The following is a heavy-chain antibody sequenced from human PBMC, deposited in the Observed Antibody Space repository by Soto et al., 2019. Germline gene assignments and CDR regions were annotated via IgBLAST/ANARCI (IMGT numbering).Heavy chain of an antibody. V-gene: IGHV5-10-1*01. CDR1: GYSFTNYW. CDR3: ARQGYGDSDYYYYGMDV. Sequence: GESLKISCKGSGYSFTNYWISWVRQMPGKGLEWMGRIDPSDSYTNYSPSFQGHVTISADKSISTAYLQWSSLKASDTAMYCCARQGYGDSDYYYYGMDVWGQGTTVTVSS. J-gene: IGHJ6*02. D-gene: IGHD4-17*01. CDR2: IDPSDSYT.